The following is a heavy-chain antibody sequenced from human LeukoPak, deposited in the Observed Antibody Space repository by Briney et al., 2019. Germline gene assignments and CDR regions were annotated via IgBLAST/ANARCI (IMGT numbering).Heavy chain of an antibody. Sequence: GGSLRLSCAASGFTFTTFPMHWVRQPPGKGLEWVAVISYDGADKYYADSVKGRFTISRDNSKSTLYLQMDSLRAEDTAVYYCARRTPELRALEYWGQGTLVTVSS. D-gene: IGHD1-26*01. J-gene: IGHJ4*02. CDR3: ARRTPELRALEY. V-gene: IGHV3-30*04. CDR1: GFTFTTFP. CDR2: ISYDGADK.